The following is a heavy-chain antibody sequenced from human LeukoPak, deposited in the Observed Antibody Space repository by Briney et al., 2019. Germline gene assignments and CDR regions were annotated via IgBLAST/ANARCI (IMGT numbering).Heavy chain of an antibody. CDR3: ARERGRGRDSPWFDY. CDR1: GFIFSGDF. V-gene: IGHV3-53*01. D-gene: IGHD3-16*01. Sequence: GGSLRLSCAASGFIFSGDFMSWVRQAPGKGLEWVSVIYSDGSTYYADSVQGRFIIPRDNSRNTLHLQMTGLRAEDTAVYYCARERGRGRDSPWFDYWGQGSLVTVSS. CDR2: IYSDGST. J-gene: IGHJ5*01.